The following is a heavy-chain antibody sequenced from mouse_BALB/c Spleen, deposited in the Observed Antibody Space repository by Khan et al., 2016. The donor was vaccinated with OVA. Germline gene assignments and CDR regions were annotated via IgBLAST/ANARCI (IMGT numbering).Heavy chain of an antibody. D-gene: IGHD4-1*01. V-gene: IGHV3-2*02. Sequence: EVQLQESGPGLVKPSQSLSLACTVTGYSITSDYAWNWIRQFPGNKLEWMGYISYSGSTSYNPSLKSRISITRDTSKNQFFLHLNSVTTEDTATYYCARRTGTWFAYWVQGTLVTVSA. CDR2: ISYSGST. CDR3: ARRTGTWFAY. CDR1: GYSITSDYA. J-gene: IGHJ3*01.